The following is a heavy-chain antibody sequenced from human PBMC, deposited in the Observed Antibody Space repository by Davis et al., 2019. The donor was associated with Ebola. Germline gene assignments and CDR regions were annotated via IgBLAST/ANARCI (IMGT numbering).Heavy chain of an antibody. V-gene: IGHV1-18*01. CDR1: GYTFTSYG. Sequence: ASVKVSCKASGYTFTSYGISWVRQAPGQGLEWMGWISAYNGNTNYAQKFQGRVTITADESTSTAYMELSSLRSEDTAVYYCARDRGHYGDYENWFDPWGQGTLVTVSS. CDR2: ISAYNGNT. D-gene: IGHD4-17*01. J-gene: IGHJ5*02. CDR3: ARDRGHYGDYENWFDP.